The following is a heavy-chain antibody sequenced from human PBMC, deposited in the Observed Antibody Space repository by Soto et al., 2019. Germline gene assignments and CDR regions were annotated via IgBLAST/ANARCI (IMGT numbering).Heavy chain of an antibody. CDR1: GFTFSSYS. Sequence: PGGSLRLSCAASGFTFSSYSINWVRRAPGKGLEWVSYISSSSSTIYYADSVKGRFTISRDNAKNSLYLQMNSLRAEDTAVYYCARSLRFLEWLLADNWFDPWGQETLVTVSS. CDR2: ISSSSSTI. CDR3: ARSLRFLEWLLADNWFDP. D-gene: IGHD3-3*01. V-gene: IGHV3-48*01. J-gene: IGHJ5*02.